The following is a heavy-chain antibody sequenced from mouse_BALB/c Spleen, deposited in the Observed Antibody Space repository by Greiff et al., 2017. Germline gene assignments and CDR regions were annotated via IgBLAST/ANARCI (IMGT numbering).Heavy chain of an antibody. CDR1: GFTFSSYA. J-gene: IGHJ2*01. V-gene: IGHV5-6-5*01. CDR3: ARASYYFDY. Sequence: EVMLVESGGGLVKPGGSLKLSCAASGFTFSSYAMSWVRQTPEKRLEWVASISSGGSTYYPDSVKGRFTNSRDNARNILYLQMSSLRSEDTAMYYCARASYYFDYWGQGTTLTVSS. CDR2: ISSGGST.